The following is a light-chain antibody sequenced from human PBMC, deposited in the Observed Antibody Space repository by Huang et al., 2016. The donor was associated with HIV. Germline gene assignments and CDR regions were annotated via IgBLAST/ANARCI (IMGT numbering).Light chain of an antibody. CDR2: AAS. V-gene: IGKV1-8*01. Sequence: AIRITQSPSSLSASTGDRVTITCRASQGISSYLAWYQQEPGRAPRLLIYAASTLQSGVPSRFSGSGSGADFTLTISGLQSEDFETYYCQQYYTYPRTFGQGTKLEIK. J-gene: IGKJ1*01. CDR1: QGISSY. CDR3: QQYYTYPRT.